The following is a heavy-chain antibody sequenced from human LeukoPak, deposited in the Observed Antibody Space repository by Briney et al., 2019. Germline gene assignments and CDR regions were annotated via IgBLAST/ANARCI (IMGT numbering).Heavy chain of an antibody. D-gene: IGHD5-24*01. CDR3: ARDGDGPQWGDYYYYMDV. Sequence: KPSETLSLTCTVSGGSISSGSYYWSWIRQPAGKGLEWIVRIYTSGSTNYNPSLKSRVTISVDTSKNQFSLKLSSVTAADTAVYYCARDGDGPQWGDYYYYMDVWGKGTTVTISS. J-gene: IGHJ6*03. V-gene: IGHV4-61*02. CDR1: GGSISSGSYY. CDR2: IYTSGST.